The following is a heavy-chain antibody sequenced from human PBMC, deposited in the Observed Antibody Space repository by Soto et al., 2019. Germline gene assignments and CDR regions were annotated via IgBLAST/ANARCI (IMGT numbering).Heavy chain of an antibody. CDR2: IIPIFGTA. CDR1: GGTFSSYA. CDR3: ARDRRSTIFGVVTAALDY. V-gene: IGHV1-69*13. J-gene: IGHJ4*02. D-gene: IGHD3-3*01. Sequence: SVKVSCKASGGTFSSYAISWVRQAPGQGLEWMGGIIPIFGTANYAQKFQGRVTITADESTSTAYMELSSLRSEDTAVYYCARDRRSTIFGVVTAALDYWGQGTLVTVSS.